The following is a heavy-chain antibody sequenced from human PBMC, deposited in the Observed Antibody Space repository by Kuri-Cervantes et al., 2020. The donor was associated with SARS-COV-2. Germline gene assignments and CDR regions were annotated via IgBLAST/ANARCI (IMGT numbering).Heavy chain of an antibody. Sequence: GGSLRLSCAASGFTFSSYGMHWVRQAPGKGLEWVAFIRYDGSNKYYADSVKGRFTISRDNSKNTLYLQMNSLRAEDTAVYYCAKGGYCSSTSCSPRWFDPWGQGTLVTVS. J-gene: IGHJ5*02. CDR2: IRYDGSNK. D-gene: IGHD2-2*01. V-gene: IGHV3-30*02. CDR1: GFTFSSYG. CDR3: AKGGYCSSTSCSPRWFDP.